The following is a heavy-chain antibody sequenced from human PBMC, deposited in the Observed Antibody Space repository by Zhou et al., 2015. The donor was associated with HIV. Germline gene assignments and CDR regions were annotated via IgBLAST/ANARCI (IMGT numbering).Heavy chain of an antibody. Sequence: QVQLVQSGAEVKKPGSSVKVSCKASGGTSSSYAVSWVRQAPGQGLEWMGGIIPIFGTANYAQKFQGRVTMTRNTSITTAYMELSSLRSEDTAVYYCARRVHWYFDLWGRGTLVTVSS. V-gene: IGHV1-69*06. CDR3: ARRVHWYFDL. J-gene: IGHJ2*01. CDR1: GGTSSSYA. CDR2: IIPIFGTA. D-gene: IGHD2-2*01.